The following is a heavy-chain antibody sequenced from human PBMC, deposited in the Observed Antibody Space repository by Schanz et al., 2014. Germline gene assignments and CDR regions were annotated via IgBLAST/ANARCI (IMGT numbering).Heavy chain of an antibody. Sequence: EVQLVESGGGFVQPGGSLGLSCVVSGFTVSSDHMSWVRQAPGKGLEWVSTISASGGSTYYADSVKGRFTISRDNSKNTLYLQMNTLRAEDTAVYYCARDRGYCSGGSCLTFDYWGQGTLVTVSS. V-gene: IGHV3-23*04. CDR3: ARDRGYCSGGSCLTFDY. CDR2: ISASGGST. CDR1: GFTVSSDH. D-gene: IGHD2-15*01. J-gene: IGHJ4*02.